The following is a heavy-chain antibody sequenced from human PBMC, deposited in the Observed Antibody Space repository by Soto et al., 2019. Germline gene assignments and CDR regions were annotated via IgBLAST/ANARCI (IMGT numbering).Heavy chain of an antibody. J-gene: IGHJ6*02. Sequence: GGSLRLSCXASGFTFSSYSMNWVRQAPGKGLEWVSYISSSSSTIYYADSVKGRFTISRGNAKNSLYLQMNSLRDEDTAVYYCARLLYFDWSTLTTNYYYGMDVWGQGTTVTVSS. CDR2: ISSSSSTI. V-gene: IGHV3-48*02. D-gene: IGHD3-9*01. CDR3: ARLLYFDWSTLTTNYYYGMDV. CDR1: GFTFSSYS.